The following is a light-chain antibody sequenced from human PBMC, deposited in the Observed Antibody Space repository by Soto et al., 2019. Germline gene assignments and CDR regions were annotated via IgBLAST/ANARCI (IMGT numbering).Light chain of an antibody. CDR2: SAS. CDR1: QNINNN. CDR3: QQYNNWPPNYT. V-gene: IGKV3-15*01. Sequence: EIVLTQSPVTLSVSPGERATLSCKASQNINNNLAWYQQKPGQAPRLLIYSASTRATGVPDRFSGSGSGTEFALTISSLKSEDLAVYYCQQYNNWPPNYTFGQGTKLQI. J-gene: IGKJ2*01.